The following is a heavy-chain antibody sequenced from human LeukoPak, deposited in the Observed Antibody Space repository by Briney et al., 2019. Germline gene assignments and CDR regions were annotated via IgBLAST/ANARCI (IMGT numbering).Heavy chain of an antibody. V-gene: IGHV3-30*02. CDR2: IRYDGSNK. CDR3: ARVLIAVAEGGFDY. CDR1: GFTFSSYG. J-gene: IGHJ4*02. D-gene: IGHD6-19*01. Sequence: GGSLRLSCAASGFTFSSYGMHWVRQAPGKGLEWVAFIRYDGSNKYYADSVKGRFTISRDNAKNTLYLQMNSLRAEDTAVYYCARVLIAVAEGGFDYWGQGTLVTVSS.